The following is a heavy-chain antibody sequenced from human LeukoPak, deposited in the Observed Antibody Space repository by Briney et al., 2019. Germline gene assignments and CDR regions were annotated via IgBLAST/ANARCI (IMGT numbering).Heavy chain of an antibody. V-gene: IGHV1-46*01. J-gene: IGHJ4*02. D-gene: IGHD3-16*01. CDR1: GYTFSNYY. Sequence: GASVKVSCKASGYTFSNYYMHWVRQAPGQGREGMGIINPSGGSTTYAQKFQGRVTMSRDTSTSTVYMELSSLRSEDRAVYYCARDIWQSVNPGGHWGQGTLVTVSS. CDR3: ARDIWQSVNPGGH. CDR2: INPSGGST.